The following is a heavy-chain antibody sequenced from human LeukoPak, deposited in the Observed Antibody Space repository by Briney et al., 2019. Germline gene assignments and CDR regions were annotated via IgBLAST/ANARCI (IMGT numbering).Heavy chain of an antibody. Sequence: SETLPLTCTVSGGSISSHYWSWIRQPPGKGLEWIGYIYYSGSTNYNLSLKSRVTISVDTSKNQFSLKLSSVTAADTAAYYCARGIRGGSSSLHFDYWGQGTLVTVSS. CDR2: IYYSGST. CDR3: ARGIRGGSSSLHFDY. CDR1: GGSISSHY. D-gene: IGHD6-6*01. V-gene: IGHV4-59*11. J-gene: IGHJ4*02.